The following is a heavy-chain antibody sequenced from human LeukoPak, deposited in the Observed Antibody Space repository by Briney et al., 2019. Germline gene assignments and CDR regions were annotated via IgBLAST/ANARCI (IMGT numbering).Heavy chain of an antibody. CDR1: GGSISSGGYY. Sequence: NPSETLSLTCTVSGGSISSGGYYWSWIRQHPGKGLEWIGYIYYSGSTYYNPSLKSRVTISVDTSKNQFSLKLSSVTAADTAVYYCARAKPPSTTPRTGVVPAAPGGNWFDPWGQGTLVTVSS. CDR2: IYYSGST. J-gene: IGHJ5*02. CDR3: ARAKPPSTTPRTGVVPAAPGGNWFDP. D-gene: IGHD2-2*01. V-gene: IGHV4-31*03.